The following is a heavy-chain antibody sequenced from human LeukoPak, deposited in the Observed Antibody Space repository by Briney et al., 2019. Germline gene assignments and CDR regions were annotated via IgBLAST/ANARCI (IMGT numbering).Heavy chain of an antibody. J-gene: IGHJ4*02. CDR1: GFTFGEYY. Sequence: GGSLRLSCAASGFTFGEYYMSWVRQAPGKGLEWVSYISRRGTRIYYAKSVKGRFTVSRDNAENSLHLQMNSLRAEDTAVYYCVRDRSQGGYTFGSAYWGQGALVIVSS. D-gene: IGHD5-18*01. CDR2: ISRRGTRI. CDR3: VRDRSQGGYTFGSAY. V-gene: IGHV3-11*01.